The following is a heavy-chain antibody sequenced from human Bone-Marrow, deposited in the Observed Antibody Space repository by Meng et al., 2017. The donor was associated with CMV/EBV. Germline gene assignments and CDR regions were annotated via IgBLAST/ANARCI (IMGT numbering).Heavy chain of an antibody. V-gene: IGHV3-11*05. Sequence: QWESVEAGGGLVKPGGSLRLSCAASGFTFSDYYMSWIRQAPGKGLEWVSYISSSSSYTNYADSVKGRFTISRDNAKNSLYLQMNSLRAEDTAVYYCARGRWLQFNYWGQGTLVTVSS. D-gene: IGHD5-24*01. CDR1: GFTFSDYY. CDR3: ARGRWLQFNY. CDR2: ISSSSSYT. J-gene: IGHJ4*02.